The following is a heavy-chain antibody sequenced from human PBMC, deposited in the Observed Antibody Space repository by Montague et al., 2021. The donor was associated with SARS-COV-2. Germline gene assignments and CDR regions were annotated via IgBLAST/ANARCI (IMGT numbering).Heavy chain of an antibody. D-gene: IGHD2-15*01. CDR2: IYYSGST. Sequence: SETLSLTCTVSGGSISSGGYYWSWIRQHPGKGLEWIGYIYYSGSTNYNPSLKSRVTISVDTSKNQFSLKLSSVTAAGTAVYYCAGGCSGGSCYPNPFSTWGQGTLVTVSS. V-gene: IGHV4-61*08. J-gene: IGHJ5*02. CDR1: GGSISSGGYY. CDR3: AGGCSGGSCYPNPFST.